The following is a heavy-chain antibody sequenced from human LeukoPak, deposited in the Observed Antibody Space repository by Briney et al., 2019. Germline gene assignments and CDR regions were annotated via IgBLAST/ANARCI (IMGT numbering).Heavy chain of an antibody. D-gene: IGHD1-7*01. CDR2: INDNGRA. CDR3: ARRWNYGRNYYIDV. CDR1: GGSFSNYY. Sequence: PSETLSLTCAAYGGSFSNYYWNWIRQPPGKGLEWLGEINDNGRANYNPSLMNRVTVSVDTSKTQFSLRLTSVTATDTAVYYCARRWNYGRNYYIDVWGKGATVSVSS. V-gene: IGHV4-34*01. J-gene: IGHJ6*03.